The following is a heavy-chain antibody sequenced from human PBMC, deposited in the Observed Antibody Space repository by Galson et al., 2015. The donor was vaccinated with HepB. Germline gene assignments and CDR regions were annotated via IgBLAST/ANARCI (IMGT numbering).Heavy chain of an antibody. V-gene: IGHV1-69*13. J-gene: IGHJ3*02. D-gene: IGHD2-21*02. CDR1: GGTFSSYA. CDR2: IIPIFGTA. CDR3: AKGRGHIVVVTAMSYAFDI. Sequence: SVKVSCKASGGTFSSYAISWVRQAPGQGLEWMGGIIPIFGTANYAQKFQGRVTITADESTSTAYMELSSLRSEDTAVYYCAKGRGHIVVVTAMSYAFDIWGQGTMVTVSS.